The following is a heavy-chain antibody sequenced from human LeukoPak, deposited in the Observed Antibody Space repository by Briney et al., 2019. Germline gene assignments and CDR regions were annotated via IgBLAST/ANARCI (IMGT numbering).Heavy chain of an antibody. CDR2: IRQGGYEK. CDR3: ARVGRFEDGGDPID. J-gene: IGHJ4*02. D-gene: IGHD5-24*01. Sequence: PGGSLRLSCAASGSTFSNYWMSWVRQAPGKGLEWVANIRQGGYEKHYLDSVRGRFTISRDNARNSLYLQMKSLRAEDTAVYYCARVGRFEDGGDPIDWGQGTLVTVSS. CDR1: GSTFSNYW. V-gene: IGHV3-7*01.